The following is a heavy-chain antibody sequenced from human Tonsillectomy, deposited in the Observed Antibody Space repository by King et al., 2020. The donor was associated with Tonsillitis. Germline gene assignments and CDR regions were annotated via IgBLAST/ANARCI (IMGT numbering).Heavy chain of an antibody. D-gene: IGHD3-16*02. Sequence: VQLVESGAEVKKPGSSVKVSCKASGGTFSTYAINWVRQAPGQGLEWMGGIIPIVGTTNYAQKFQGRVTITADESTTTAFMELSSLRSEDTAVYYCTRDLGGGGHRDLLFDYWGQGILVTVSS. CDR2: IIPIVGTT. CDR3: TRDLGGGGHRDLLFDY. V-gene: IGHV1-69*01. CDR1: GGTFSTYA. J-gene: IGHJ4*02.